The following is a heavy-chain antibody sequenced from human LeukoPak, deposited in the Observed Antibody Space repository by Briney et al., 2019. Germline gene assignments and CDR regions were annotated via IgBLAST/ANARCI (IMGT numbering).Heavy chain of an antibody. V-gene: IGHV4-4*07. CDR3: ARGLWFGDENPPYFDY. Sequence: PSETLSLTCTVSGGSISGDYWSWIRQPAGKGLEWIGRIYTSESTNYNPSLKSRVTISVDTSRNQFSLKLSSVTAADTAVYYCARGLWFGDENPPYFDYWGQGILVTVSS. CDR1: GGSISGDY. J-gene: IGHJ4*02. D-gene: IGHD3-10*01. CDR2: IYTSEST.